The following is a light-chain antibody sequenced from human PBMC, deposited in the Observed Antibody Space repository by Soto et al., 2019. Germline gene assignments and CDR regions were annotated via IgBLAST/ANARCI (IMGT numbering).Light chain of an antibody. CDR3: AACDGSLNAVV. J-gene: IGLJ2*01. CDR2: NNN. V-gene: IGLV1-44*01. CDR1: SSNIGSNT. Sequence: QSVLTQPPSASGTPGQRVTISCSGRSSNIGSNTVNLYQQVPGTAPKLRIYNNNQRTSGVTQRFSCSKSGNSPSLAISGLQSEDEDDYDCAACDGSLNAVVFGGGTKLTLL.